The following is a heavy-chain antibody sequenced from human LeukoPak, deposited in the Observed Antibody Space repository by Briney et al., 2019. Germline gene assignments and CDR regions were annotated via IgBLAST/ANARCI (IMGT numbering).Heavy chain of an antibody. CDR3: AKALRIQLLYGMDV. V-gene: IGHV3-23*01. J-gene: IGHJ6*02. Sequence: GGSLRLSCAASGFTFSSYAMSWVRQAPGKGLEWVSAISGSGGSTYYADSVKGRFTISRDNSKNTLYLQMNSLRAEDTAVYYCAKALRIQLLYGMDVWGQGTTVTVCS. CDR1: GFTFSSYA. D-gene: IGHD5-18*01. CDR2: ISGSGGST.